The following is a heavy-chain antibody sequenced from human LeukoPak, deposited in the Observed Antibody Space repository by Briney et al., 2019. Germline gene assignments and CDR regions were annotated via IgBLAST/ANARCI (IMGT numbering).Heavy chain of an antibody. CDR1: GFTFSDCY. CDR2: ISGSGGST. Sequence: PGGSLRLSCAASGFTFSDCYMSWIRQAPGKGLEWVSAISGSGGSTYYADSVKGRFTISRDNSKNTLYLQMNSLRAEDTAVYYCAKDVTHGRGPYWGQGTLVTVSS. J-gene: IGHJ4*02. CDR3: AKDVTHGRGPY. D-gene: IGHD2-21*02. V-gene: IGHV3-23*01.